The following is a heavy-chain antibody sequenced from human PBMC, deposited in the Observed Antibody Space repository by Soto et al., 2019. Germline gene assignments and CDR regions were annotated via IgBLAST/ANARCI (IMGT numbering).Heavy chain of an antibody. J-gene: IGHJ4*02. V-gene: IGHV1-69*02. CDR3: AIDGSSVELATTVDY. CDR1: GGTFSSYT. D-gene: IGHD5-12*01. Sequence: QVQLVQSGAEVKKPGSSVKVSCRASGGTFSSYTISWVRQAPGQGLEWMGRIIPILGIANYAQKFQGRVTITADNSTSTDYMELSSLRSEDTAVYYCAIDGSSVELATTVDYWGQGTLVTVSS. CDR2: IIPILGIA.